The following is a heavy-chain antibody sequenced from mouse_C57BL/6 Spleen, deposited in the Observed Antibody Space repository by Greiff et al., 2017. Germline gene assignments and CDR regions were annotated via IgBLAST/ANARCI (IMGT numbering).Heavy chain of an antibody. CDR2: ISYDGSN. J-gene: IGHJ4*01. CDR3: AKRSNYRGYYAMDY. Sequence: ESGPGLVKPSQSLSLTCSVTGYSITSGYYWNWIRQFPGNKLEWKGYISYDGSNNYNPSLKNRISITRDTSKNQFFLKLNSVTTEDTATYYCAKRSNYRGYYAMDYWGQGTSVTVSS. V-gene: IGHV3-6*01. D-gene: IGHD2-5*01. CDR1: GYSITSGYY.